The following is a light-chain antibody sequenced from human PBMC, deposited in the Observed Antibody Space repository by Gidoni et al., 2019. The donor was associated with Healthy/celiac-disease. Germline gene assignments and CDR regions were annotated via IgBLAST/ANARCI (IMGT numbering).Light chain of an antibody. Sequence: ITISCTGTSSDVGGYNYVSWYQQHPGKAPKLMIYDVSNRPSGVSNRFSGSKSGNTASLTISGLQAEDEADYYCSSYTSSSTLEVFGTGTKVTVL. V-gene: IGLV2-14*04. CDR2: DVS. J-gene: IGLJ1*01. CDR3: SSYTSSSTLEV. CDR1: SSDVGGYNY.